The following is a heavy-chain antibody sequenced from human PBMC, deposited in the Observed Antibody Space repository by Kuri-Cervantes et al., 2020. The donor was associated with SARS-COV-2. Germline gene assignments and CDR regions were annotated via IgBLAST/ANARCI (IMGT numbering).Heavy chain of an antibody. Sequence: LSLTCAASGFTFSDYYMSWIRQAPGKGLEWVSYISSSGSTIYYADSVKGRFTISRDNAKNSLYLQMNSLRAEDTAVYYCARAPPPASPRGGMDVWGQGTTVTDSS. J-gene: IGHJ6*02. D-gene: IGHD2-2*01. CDR3: ARAPPPASPRGGMDV. CDR1: GFTFSDYY. V-gene: IGHV3-11*01. CDR2: ISSSGSTI.